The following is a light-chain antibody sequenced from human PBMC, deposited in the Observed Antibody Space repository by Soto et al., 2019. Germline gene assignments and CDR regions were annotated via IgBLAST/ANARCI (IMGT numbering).Light chain of an antibody. CDR1: SSNIGSNT. Sequence: QSVLTQPPSASGTPGQRVTISCSGSSSNIGSNTVNWYQQLPGTAPKFLIYSNNQRPSGVPDRFSGSKSGTSASLAISVLQSEDEADYYCAAWDDSLNASYVFGTGTKVTVL. CDR3: AAWDDSLNASYV. J-gene: IGLJ1*01. V-gene: IGLV1-44*01. CDR2: SNN.